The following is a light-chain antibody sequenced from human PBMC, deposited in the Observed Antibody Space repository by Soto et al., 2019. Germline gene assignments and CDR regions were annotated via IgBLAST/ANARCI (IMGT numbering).Light chain of an antibody. Sequence: QSALTQPASVSGSLGLSIAMSCTGTSTDVGGYNFVSWYQQHPDKAPKLLIYEVTNRPSGVSNRFSGSKSGNTASLTISGLQAEDEADYYCSSYTSTGTPVFGTGTKVTV. V-gene: IGLV2-14*01. CDR2: EVT. J-gene: IGLJ1*01. CDR1: STDVGGYNF. CDR3: SSYTSTGTPV.